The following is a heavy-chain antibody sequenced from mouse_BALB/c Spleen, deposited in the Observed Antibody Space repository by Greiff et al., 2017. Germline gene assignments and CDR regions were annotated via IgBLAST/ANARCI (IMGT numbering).Heavy chain of an antibody. J-gene: IGHJ1*01. Sequence: VQLQQSGPGLVKPSQSLSLTCTVTGYSITSDYAWNWIRQFPGNKLEWMGYISYSGSTSYNPSLKSRISITRDTSKNQFFLQLNSVTTEDTATYYCARGSYGYVLYWYFDVWGAGTTVTVSS. CDR3: ARGSYGYVLYWYFDV. V-gene: IGHV3-2*02. D-gene: IGHD1-2*01. CDR1: GYSITSDYA. CDR2: ISYSGST.